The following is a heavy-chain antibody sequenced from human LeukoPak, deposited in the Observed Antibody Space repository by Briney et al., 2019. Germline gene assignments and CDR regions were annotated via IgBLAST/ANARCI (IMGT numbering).Heavy chain of an antibody. Sequence: SETLSLTCAVYGGSFSGYYWSWIRQPPGKGLEWIGEINHSGSTNYNPSLKSRVTISVDTSKNQFSLKLSSVTAADTAVYYCARGGITMIIGWFDPWGQGTLVTVSS. J-gene: IGHJ5*02. V-gene: IGHV4-34*01. CDR1: GGSFSGYY. CDR2: INHSGST. CDR3: ARGGITMIIGWFDP. D-gene: IGHD3-22*01.